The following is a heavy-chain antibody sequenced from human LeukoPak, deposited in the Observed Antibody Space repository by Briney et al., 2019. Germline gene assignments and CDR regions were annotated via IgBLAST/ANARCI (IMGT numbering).Heavy chain of an antibody. J-gene: IGHJ4*02. CDR3: ARDPYGGPLDY. Sequence: GGSLRLSCAASGFTFNTYEMNWVRQAPGKGLEWVAYISSSGLTIYYADFVKGRFTISRDNANNSLYLQMNSLRAEDTALYHCARDPYGGPLDYWGQGTLVTVSS. V-gene: IGHV3-48*03. D-gene: IGHD4-23*01. CDR1: GFTFNTYE. CDR2: ISSSGLTI.